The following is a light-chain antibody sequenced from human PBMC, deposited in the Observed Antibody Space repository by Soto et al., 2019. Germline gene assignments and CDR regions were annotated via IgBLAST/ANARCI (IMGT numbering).Light chain of an antibody. CDR3: QQYGTSPNT. J-gene: IGKJ2*01. V-gene: IGKV3-20*01. Sequence: EIVLTQSPGTLSLSPGGRVTLSCRASQSVSKNYLAWYQQKPGQAPRLLIYATSSRATGIPDRFSGSGSGTDFTLTISRLEPEDFAVYYCQQYGTSPNTFGQGTKLEIK. CDR1: QSVSKNY. CDR2: ATS.